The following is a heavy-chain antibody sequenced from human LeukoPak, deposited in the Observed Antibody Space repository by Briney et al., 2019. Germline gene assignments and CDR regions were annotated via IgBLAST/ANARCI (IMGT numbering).Heavy chain of an antibody. CDR1: GGSISSYY. CDR3: ARGGSSWFGELEFDY. V-gene: IGHV4-59*01. CDR2: IYYSGST. J-gene: IGHJ4*02. D-gene: IGHD3-10*01. Sequence: WETLSLTCTVSGGSISSYYWSWIRQPPGKGRGWSGYIYYSGSTNYNPSLNSRVTISVDTSKNQFSLKLSSVTAADTAVYYCARGGSSWFGELEFDYWGQGTLVTVSS.